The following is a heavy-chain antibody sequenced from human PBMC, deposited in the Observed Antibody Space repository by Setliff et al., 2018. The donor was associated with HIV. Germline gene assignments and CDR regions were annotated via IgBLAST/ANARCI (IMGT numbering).Heavy chain of an antibody. CDR3: ARDYGESALFDP. CDR1: GYTFTNYD. D-gene: IGHD3-10*01. J-gene: IGHJ5*02. V-gene: IGHV1-69*05. CDR2: IIPIFGTA. Sequence: SVKVSCKASGYTFTNYDISWVRQAPGQGLEWMGGIIPIFGTANYAQKFQGRVTITTDESTSTAYMELSSLRSEDTAVYYCARDYGESALFDPWGQGTLVTVSS.